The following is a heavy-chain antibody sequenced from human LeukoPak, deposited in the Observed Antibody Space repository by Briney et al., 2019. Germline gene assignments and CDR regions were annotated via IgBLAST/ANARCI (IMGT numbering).Heavy chain of an antibody. V-gene: IGHV3-23*01. CDR2: ISGSGGST. D-gene: IGHD3-3*01. Sequence: PGGSLRLSCAASGFTVSSNYMSWVRQAPGKGLEWVSAISGSGGSTYYADSVKGRFTISRDNSKNTLYLQMNSLRAEDTAVYYCAKALNYDFWSGRSHWGQGTLVTVSS. J-gene: IGHJ4*02. CDR3: AKALNYDFWSGRSH. CDR1: GFTVSSNY.